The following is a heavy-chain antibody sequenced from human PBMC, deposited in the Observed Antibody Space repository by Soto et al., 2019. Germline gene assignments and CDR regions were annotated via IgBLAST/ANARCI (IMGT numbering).Heavy chain of an antibody. CDR3: ARSQRGRTAFTFDY. Sequence: SETLSLTCAVSGDSVSNDNYYWSWIRQPPGKGLEWIGYIYYSGTTNYNSYLKSRLSLSVDMSKNQFSLKLASVTAADTAVYFCARSQRGRTAFTFDYWGQGALGTVSS. CDR2: IYYSGTT. D-gene: IGHD3-16*01. V-gene: IGHV4-61*01. J-gene: IGHJ4*02. CDR1: GDSVSNDNYY.